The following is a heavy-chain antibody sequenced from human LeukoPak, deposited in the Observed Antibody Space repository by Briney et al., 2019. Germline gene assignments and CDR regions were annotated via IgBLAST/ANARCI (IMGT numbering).Heavy chain of an antibody. CDR1: GGSISSYY. CDR2: IYYSGST. CDR3: AGTHWSYAFDY. D-gene: IGHD1-7*01. J-gene: IGHJ4*02. V-gene: IGHV4-59*01. Sequence: SETLSLTCTVSGGSISSYYWSWIRQPPGKGLEWIGYIYYSGSTNYNPSLKSRATISVDTSKNQFSLELTSVTAADTAVYYCAGTHWSYAFDYWGQGTLVTVSS.